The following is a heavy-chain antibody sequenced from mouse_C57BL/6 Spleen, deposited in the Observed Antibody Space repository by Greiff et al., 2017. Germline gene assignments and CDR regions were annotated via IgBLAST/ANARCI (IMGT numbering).Heavy chain of an antibody. V-gene: IGHV5-6*01. J-gene: IGHJ2*01. CDR1: GFTFSSYG. Sequence: EVKVVQSGGDLVKPGGSLKLSCAASGFTFSSYGMSWVRQTPDKRLEWVATISSGGSYTYYPDSVKGRFTISRDNAKNTRYLQMSSLQSEDTAMYYCARGGDGDFDYWGQGTTLTVSS. D-gene: IGHD3-3*01. CDR2: ISSGGSYT. CDR3: ARGGDGDFDY.